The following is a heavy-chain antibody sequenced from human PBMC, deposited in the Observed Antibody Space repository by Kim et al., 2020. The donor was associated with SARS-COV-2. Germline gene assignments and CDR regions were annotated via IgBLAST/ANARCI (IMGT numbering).Heavy chain of an antibody. Sequence: YSNPSLNSRLIVSVHTSKNQFSLKLTSVTAADTAVYYCVSYSGGDKCFDYWGQGTLVTVSS. J-gene: IGHJ4*02. D-gene: IGHD1-26*01. CDR3: VSYSGGDKCFDY. V-gene: IGHV4-39*01.